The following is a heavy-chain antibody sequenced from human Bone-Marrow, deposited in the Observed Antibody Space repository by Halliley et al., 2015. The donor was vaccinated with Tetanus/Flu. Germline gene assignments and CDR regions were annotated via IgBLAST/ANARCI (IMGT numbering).Heavy chain of an antibody. J-gene: IGHJ6*02. V-gene: IGHV4-39*01. CDR2: T. Sequence: TYYNPSLKSRVTISIDTSKNQFSLKPSSVTAADRAVYYCARGLGMDVWGQGTTVTVSS. CDR3: ARGLGMDV.